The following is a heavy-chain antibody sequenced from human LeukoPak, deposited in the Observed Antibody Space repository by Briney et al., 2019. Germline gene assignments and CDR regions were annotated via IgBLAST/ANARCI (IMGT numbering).Heavy chain of an antibody. Sequence: SETLSLTCTVSGGSISSSSYYWGWLRQPPPPGLEWIGSIYYSGSTYYNPSLKSRVTISVDTSKNQFSLKLSSVTAADTAVYYCARDPMTATGYWGQGTLVTVSS. CDR1: GGSISSSSYY. CDR3: ARDPMTATGY. CDR2: IYYSGST. J-gene: IGHJ4*02. D-gene: IGHD5-24*01. V-gene: IGHV4-39*07.